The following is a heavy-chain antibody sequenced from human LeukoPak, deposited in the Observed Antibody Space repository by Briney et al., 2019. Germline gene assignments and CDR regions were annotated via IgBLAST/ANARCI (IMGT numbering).Heavy chain of an antibody. CDR2: ISYDGSNK. V-gene: IGHV3-30*18. CDR3: AKDLGNIVVVVAATDYYYGMDV. CDR1: GFTFSSYG. Sequence: PGGSLRLSCAASGFTFSSYGMHWVRQAPGKGLEWVAVISYDGSNKYYADSVKGRFTISRDNSKNTLYLQMNSLRAEDTAVYYCAKDLGNIVVVVAATDYYYGMDVWGQGTTVTVSS. J-gene: IGHJ6*02. D-gene: IGHD2-15*01.